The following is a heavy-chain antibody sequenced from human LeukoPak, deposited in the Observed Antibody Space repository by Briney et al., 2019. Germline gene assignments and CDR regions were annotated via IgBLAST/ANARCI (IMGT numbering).Heavy chain of an antibody. Sequence: GGSLRLSCAASGFTFSDYYMSWIRQAPGKGLECISYISSSGNTTYYADSVKGRFTISRDNAKDSLHLQMNSLRVEDTAVYYCARILRTYYYDSSGYLFDYWGQGTLVTVSS. D-gene: IGHD3-22*01. CDR1: GFTFSDYY. CDR3: ARILRTYYYDSSGYLFDY. CDR2: ISSSGNTT. V-gene: IGHV3-11*01. J-gene: IGHJ4*02.